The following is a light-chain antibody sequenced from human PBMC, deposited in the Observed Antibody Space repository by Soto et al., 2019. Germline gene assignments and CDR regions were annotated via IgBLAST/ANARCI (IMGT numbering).Light chain of an antibody. CDR1: SSDVGHYNF. CDR2: EVD. Sequence: QSALAQPASVSGSPGHSITISCTGSSSDVGHYNFVSWYQQHPTKAPKLMIYEVDKRPSGVPYRFSGSKSANTASLTISGLQPEDEADYYCSSYTSTNTYVFGTGTKVTVL. V-gene: IGLV2-14*01. J-gene: IGLJ1*01. CDR3: SSYTSTNTYV.